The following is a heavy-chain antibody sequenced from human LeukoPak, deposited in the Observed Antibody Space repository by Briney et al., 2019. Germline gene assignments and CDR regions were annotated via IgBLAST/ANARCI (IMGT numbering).Heavy chain of an antibody. CDR2: IKQDGSEK. J-gene: IGHJ4*02. CDR1: GFTFSNYA. V-gene: IGHV3-7*01. CDR3: ARVHYYYDSSGYYPSEYYFDY. D-gene: IGHD3-22*01. Sequence: GGSLRLSCAASGFTFSNYAMSWVRQAPGKGLEWVANIKQDGSEKYYVDSVKGRFTISRDNAKNSLYLQMNSLRAEDTAVYYCARVHYYYDSSGYYPSEYYFDYWGQGTLVTVSS.